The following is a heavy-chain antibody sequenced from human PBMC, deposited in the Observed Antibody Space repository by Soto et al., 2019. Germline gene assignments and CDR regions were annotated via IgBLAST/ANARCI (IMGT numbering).Heavy chain of an antibody. D-gene: IGHD3-16*01. J-gene: IGHJ4*02. CDR1: GYTFSSYG. CDR2: ISASNGNT. Sequence: ASVKVSCKASGYTFSSYGISWVRQAPGQGLEWMGWISASNGNTDYAQSLQGRITMTTDTSTSTAYMELRSLSSDDTAVYYCARENSNIIHVIRIPPDCSGQATLVTVSS. CDR3: ARENSNIIHVIRIPPDC. V-gene: IGHV1-18*01.